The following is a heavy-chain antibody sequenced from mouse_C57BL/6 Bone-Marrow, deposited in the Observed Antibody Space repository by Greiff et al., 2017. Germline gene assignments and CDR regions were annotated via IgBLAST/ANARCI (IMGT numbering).Heavy chain of an antibody. Sequence: EVQLVESGGGLVKPGGSLKLSCAASGFTFSSYAMSWVRQTPEKRLEWVATISDGGSYTYYPDNVKGRFTISRDNAKNNLYLQMSHLKSEDTAMYYCARDYYGSSHFDYWGQGTTLTVSS. CDR1: GFTFSSYA. J-gene: IGHJ2*01. D-gene: IGHD1-1*01. V-gene: IGHV5-4*01. CDR3: ARDYYGSSHFDY. CDR2: ISDGGSYT.